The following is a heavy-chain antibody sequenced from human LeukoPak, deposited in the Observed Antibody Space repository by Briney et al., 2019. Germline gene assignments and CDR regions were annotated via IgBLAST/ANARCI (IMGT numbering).Heavy chain of an antibody. CDR2: INHSGST. CDR1: GGSVSSSTHY. D-gene: IGHD3-10*01. J-gene: IGHJ6*04. Sequence: SETLSLICTVSGGSVSSSTHYWGWVRHSPGQGLEWIGEINHSGSTNYNPSLKSRFTISVDTSKNQFSLKLSSVTAADTAVYYCARRSIHGSGSYYYYYYGMDVWGKGTTVTVSS. CDR3: ARRSIHGSGSYYYYYYGMDV. V-gene: IGHV4-39*07.